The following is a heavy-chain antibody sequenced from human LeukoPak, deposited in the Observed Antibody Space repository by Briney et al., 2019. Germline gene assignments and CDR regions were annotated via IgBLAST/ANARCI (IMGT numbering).Heavy chain of an antibody. CDR1: GFTFNSYG. D-gene: IGHD5-12*01. Sequence: GGSLRLSCAASGFTFNSYGMHWVRQAPGKGLEWVAVISYDERITYYARSVEGRFTISRDNSKHTLYLQMNSLRAEDTAVYYCARDRSSYEYYFDYWGQGTLVTVSS. CDR3: ARDRSSYEYYFDY. J-gene: IGHJ4*02. V-gene: IGHV3-30*03. CDR2: ISYDERIT.